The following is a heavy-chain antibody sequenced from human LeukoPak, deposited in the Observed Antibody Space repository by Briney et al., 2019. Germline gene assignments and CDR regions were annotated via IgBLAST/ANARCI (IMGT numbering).Heavy chain of an antibody. Sequence: ASVKVSCKASGYTFTSYDINWVRQATGQGLEWMGWMNPNRGNTRYPQKFQGRVTMTRNTSISTACMELSSLRSEDTAVYYCARAPLRYCSSTSCYRGIGRYYYYYMDVWGKGTTVTVSS. CDR1: GYTFTSYD. V-gene: IGHV1-8*01. D-gene: IGHD2-2*01. CDR3: ARAPLRYCSSTSCYRGIGRYYYYYMDV. CDR2: MNPNRGNT. J-gene: IGHJ6*03.